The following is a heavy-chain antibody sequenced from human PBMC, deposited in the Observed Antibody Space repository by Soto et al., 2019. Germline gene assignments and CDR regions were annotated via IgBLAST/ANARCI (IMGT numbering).Heavy chain of an antibody. V-gene: IGHV1-18*01. CDR2: ISAYNGNT. J-gene: IGHJ5*02. CDR3: ARARRLSSPQRAYCSHP. D-gene: IGHD2-8*02. CDR1: GYTFTSSG. Sequence: ASVKVSCKASGYTFTSSGISWVRQAPGQGLEWMGWISAYNGNTNYAQKLQGRVTMTTDTSTSTAHMELRSLRSDDTAVYYCARARRLSSPQRAYCSHPWCKGTLLTLS.